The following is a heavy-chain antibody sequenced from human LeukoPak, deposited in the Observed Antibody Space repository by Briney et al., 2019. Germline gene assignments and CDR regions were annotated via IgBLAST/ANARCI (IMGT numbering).Heavy chain of an antibody. Sequence: GGSLRLSCAASGFTFDDYAMHWVRQAPGKGLEWVSGISWNSGSMGYADSVKGRFTISRDNAKNSLYLQMNSLRAEDMALYYCAGVGARSWYFDLWGRGTLVTVSS. J-gene: IGHJ2*01. CDR2: ISWNSGSM. CDR3: AGVGARSWYFDL. D-gene: IGHD1-26*01. CDR1: GFTFDDYA. V-gene: IGHV3-9*03.